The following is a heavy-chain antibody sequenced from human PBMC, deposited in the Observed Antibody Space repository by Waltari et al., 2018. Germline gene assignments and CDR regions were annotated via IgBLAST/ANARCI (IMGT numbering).Heavy chain of an antibody. CDR1: SSYS. D-gene: IGHD3-22*01. CDR3: ARDPSYYYDSSGYPYYFDY. J-gene: IGHJ4*02. V-gene: IGHV3-48*04. CDR2: ISSSSSTI. Sequence: SSYSMNWVRQAPGKGLEWVSYISSSSSTIYYADSVKGRFTISRDNAKNSLYLQMNSLRAEDTAVYYCARDPSYYYDSSGYPYYFDYWGQGTLVTVSS.